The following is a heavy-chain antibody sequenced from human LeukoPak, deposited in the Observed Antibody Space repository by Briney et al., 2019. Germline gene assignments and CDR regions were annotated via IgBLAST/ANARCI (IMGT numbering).Heavy chain of an antibody. CDR3: ARGPRNYYGSGSYRWFDP. V-gene: IGHV4-34*01. CDR1: GGSFSGYY. CDR2: INHSGST. D-gene: IGHD3-10*01. J-gene: IGHJ5*02. Sequence: SETLSLTCAVYGGSFSGYYWSWIRQPPGKGLEWIGEINHSGSTNYNPSLKSRVTISVDTSKNQFSLKLSSVTAADTAVYYCARGPRNYYGSGSYRWFDPWGQGTLVTVSS.